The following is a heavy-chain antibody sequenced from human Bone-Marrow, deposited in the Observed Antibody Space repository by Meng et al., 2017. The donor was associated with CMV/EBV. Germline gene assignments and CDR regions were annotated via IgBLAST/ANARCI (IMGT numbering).Heavy chain of an antibody. CDR2: ISAYNGNT. CDR1: GYTFTSYG. Sequence: QVQLVQSGAEVKKPGXSVKVSCKASGYTFTSYGISWVRQAPGQGLEWMGWISAYNGNTNYAQKLQGRATMTTDTSTSTAYMELRSLRSDDTAVYYCARDPPSYYYDSSGYCDYWGQGTLVTVSS. V-gene: IGHV1-18*01. D-gene: IGHD3-22*01. J-gene: IGHJ4*02. CDR3: ARDPPSYYYDSSGYCDY.